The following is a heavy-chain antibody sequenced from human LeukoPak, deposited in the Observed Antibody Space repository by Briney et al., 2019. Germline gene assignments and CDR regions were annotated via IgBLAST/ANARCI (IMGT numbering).Heavy chain of an antibody. V-gene: IGHV5-51*01. CDR2: IYPGDSET. J-gene: IGHJ3*02. CDR1: EYSFTSYW. CDR3: ASRYTGALRGAYDM. Sequence: GESLKISCKGSEYSFTSYWIGWVRQMPGKGLEWMGIIYPGDSETRYSPSFGDLVTISADKFTDTAYLQWRSLRASDTAIYYCASRYTGALRGAYDMWGLGTTVTVSS. D-gene: IGHD7-27*01.